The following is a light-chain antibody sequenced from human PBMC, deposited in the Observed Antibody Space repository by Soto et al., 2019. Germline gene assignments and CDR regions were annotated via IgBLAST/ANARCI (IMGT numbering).Light chain of an antibody. V-gene: IGLV2-14*01. Sequence: QSVLTQPASVSGSPGQSITISCTGTISDFVVYNYVSWYQQHPGKAPKLMIYGVSNRPSGVSNSFSGSKSGNTASLTISGLQADDEADYYCSSHTISSALQVFGTGTKVTVL. CDR1: ISDFVVYNY. J-gene: IGLJ1*01. CDR2: GVS. CDR3: SSHTISSALQV.